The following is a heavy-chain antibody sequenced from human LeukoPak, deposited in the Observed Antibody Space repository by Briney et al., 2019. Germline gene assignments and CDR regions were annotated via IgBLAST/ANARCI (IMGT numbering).Heavy chain of an antibody. V-gene: IGHV4-59*12. J-gene: IGHJ4*02. CDR3: ARAGPAAAGKGVDY. CDR2: IYYSGST. CDR1: GGSISSYY. D-gene: IGHD6-13*01. Sequence: SETLSLTCTVSGGSISSYYWSWIRQPPGKGLEWIGYIYYSGSTNYNPSLKSRVTISVDTSKNQFSLKLSSVTAADTAVYYCARAGPAAAGKGVDYWGQGTLVTVSS.